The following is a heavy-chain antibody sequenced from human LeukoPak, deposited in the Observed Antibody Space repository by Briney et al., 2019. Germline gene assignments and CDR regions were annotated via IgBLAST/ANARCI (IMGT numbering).Heavy chain of an antibody. D-gene: IGHD1-1*01. CDR1: GFTFSSYA. J-gene: IGHJ4*02. Sequence: PGGSLRLSCAVSGFTFSSYAMSWVRQAPGKGLEWVALISSDGSKNIYADPVKGRFTVSRDNSKNTLYLQMNSLRAEDTAVYYCVKGLVQTTMSYSVDYWGQGALVTVSS. CDR2: ISSDGSKN. V-gene: IGHV3-30*18. CDR3: VKGLVQTTMSYSVDY.